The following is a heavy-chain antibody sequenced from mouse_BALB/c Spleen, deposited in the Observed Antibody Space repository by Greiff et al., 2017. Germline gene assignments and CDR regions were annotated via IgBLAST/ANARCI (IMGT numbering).Heavy chain of an antibody. Sequence: EVQLQQSGPGLVKPSQSLSLTCSVTGYSITSGYYWNWIRQFPGNKLEWMGYISYDGSNIYNPSLKNRISITRDTSKNQFFLKLNSVTTEDTATYYCASDYDYFDYWGQGTTLTVSS. D-gene: IGHD2-12*01. CDR1: GYSITSGYY. J-gene: IGHJ2*01. CDR3: ASDYDYFDY. CDR2: ISYDGSN. V-gene: IGHV3-6*02.